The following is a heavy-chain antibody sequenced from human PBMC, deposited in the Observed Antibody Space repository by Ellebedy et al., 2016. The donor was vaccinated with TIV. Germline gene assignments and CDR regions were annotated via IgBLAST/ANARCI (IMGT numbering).Heavy chain of an antibody. D-gene: IGHD6-13*01. V-gene: IGHV3-23*01. J-gene: IGHJ5*02. Sequence: GESLKISCAASGFTVSSNYMSWVRQAPGKGLEWVSAISGSGGSTYYADSVKGRFTISRDNSKNTLYLQMNSLRAEDTAVYYCAKDMGPDAADWFDPWGQGTLVTVSS. CDR3: AKDMGPDAADWFDP. CDR2: ISGSGGST. CDR1: GFTVSSNY.